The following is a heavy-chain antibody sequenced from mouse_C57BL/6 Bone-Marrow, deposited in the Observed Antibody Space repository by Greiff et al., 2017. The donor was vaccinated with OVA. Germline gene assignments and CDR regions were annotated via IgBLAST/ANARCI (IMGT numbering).Heavy chain of an antibody. CDR1: GFSITSGSF. J-gene: IGHJ2*01. CDR2: ISYVGSN. CDR3: AISYH. D-gene: IGHD2-10*01. Sequence: ESGPGLVKPSQSLSLTCSVTGFSITSGSFCNLLRQLPGNKLELMGYISYVGSNNYNPSLNNRISITRDTSKHHIFLKWNSVTTEDTATCFCAISYHWGQGTTLTVSS. V-gene: IGHV3-6*01.